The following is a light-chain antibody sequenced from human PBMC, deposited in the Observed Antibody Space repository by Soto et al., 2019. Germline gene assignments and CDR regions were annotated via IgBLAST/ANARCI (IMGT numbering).Light chain of an antibody. Sequence: ESVLTQSPGTLSLSPGERATLSCRASQSVSSSYLAWYQQKPGQAPRLLIYGASNRATGIPDRFSGSGSGTVFTLTISRLEPEDFAVYYCQQYGSSPTFGQGTKVEIK. CDR2: GAS. J-gene: IGKJ1*01. CDR3: QQYGSSPT. CDR1: QSVSSSY. V-gene: IGKV3-20*01.